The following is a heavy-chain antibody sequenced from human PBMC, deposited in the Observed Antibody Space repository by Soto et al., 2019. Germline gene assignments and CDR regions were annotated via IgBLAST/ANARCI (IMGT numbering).Heavy chain of an antibody. J-gene: IGHJ5*02. CDR1: GVSRSASGVG. D-gene: IGHD2-15*01. V-gene: IGHV2-5*02. CDR3: AHSGVCGGGNCFYRSCRFDR. Sequence: QITLKESGPTLVKPTQTLTLTCTFSGVSRSASGVGVGWIRQPPVKALEWLALVYWDDDKRHSPTLKTTLTIAKDTSKDHVVLTITNMEPVEKATYHCAHSGVCGGGNCFYRSCRFDRWGERSLVTVSS. CDR2: VYWDDDK.